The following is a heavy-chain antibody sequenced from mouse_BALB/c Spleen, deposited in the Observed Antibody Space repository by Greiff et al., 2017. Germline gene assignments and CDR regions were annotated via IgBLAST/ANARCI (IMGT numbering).Heavy chain of an antibody. V-gene: IGHV1-54*01. CDR2: INPGSGGT. D-gene: IGHD2-4*01. CDR3: ARRDDYDSYAMDY. CDR1: GYAFTNYL. J-gene: IGHJ4*01. Sequence: QVQLQQSGAELVRPGTSVKVSCKASGYAFTNYLIEWVKQRPGQGLEWIGVINPGSGGTNYNEKFKGKATLTADKSSSTAYMQLSSLTSDDSAVYFCARRDDYDSYAMDYWGQGTSVTVSS.